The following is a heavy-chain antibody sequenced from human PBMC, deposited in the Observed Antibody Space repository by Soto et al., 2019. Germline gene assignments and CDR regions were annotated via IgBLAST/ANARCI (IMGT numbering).Heavy chain of an antibody. CDR3: ARGTIVARQHLDY. CDR1: GFTFSSYA. Sequence: ESGVGVVQPGKSLRLSCAASGFTFSSYAMHWARQAPGKGLEWVTVISIRGGDEYYAESVRGRFTISKDDSKNTLYLQMDSLRVEDTAVYYCARGTIVARQHLDYWGQGTLVTVSS. CDR2: ISIRGGDE. D-gene: IGHD6-6*01. V-gene: IGHV3-30*03. J-gene: IGHJ4*02.